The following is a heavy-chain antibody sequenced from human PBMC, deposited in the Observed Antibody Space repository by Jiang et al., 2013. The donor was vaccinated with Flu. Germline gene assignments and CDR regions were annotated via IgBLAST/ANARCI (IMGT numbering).Heavy chain of an antibody. J-gene: IGHJ3*02. V-gene: IGHV2-70*11. CDR1: GFSLSTSGMC. Sequence: KPTQTLTLTCTFSGFSLSTSGMCVSWIRQPPGKALEWLARIDWDDDKYYSTSLKTRLTISKDTSKNQVVLTMTNMDPVDTATYYCARTTRDYYDSASAFDIWGQGTMVTVSS. CDR3: ARTTRDYYDSASAFDI. D-gene: IGHD3-22*01. CDR2: IDWDDDK.